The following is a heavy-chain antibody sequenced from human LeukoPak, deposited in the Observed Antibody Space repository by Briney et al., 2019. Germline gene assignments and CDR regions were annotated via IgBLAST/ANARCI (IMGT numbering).Heavy chain of an antibody. CDR1: GFTFSTYS. Sequence: GGSLRLSCAASGFTFSTYSMNWVRQAPGKGLEWVSSISSNNRYIYYADSVKGRFTISRDNAKNSLYLQMNSLRAEDTAVYYCARVLDVVVPAAIPNWFDPWGQGTLVTVSS. CDR3: ARVLDVVVPAAIPNWFDP. J-gene: IGHJ5*02. V-gene: IGHV3-21*01. CDR2: ISSNNRYI. D-gene: IGHD2-2*01.